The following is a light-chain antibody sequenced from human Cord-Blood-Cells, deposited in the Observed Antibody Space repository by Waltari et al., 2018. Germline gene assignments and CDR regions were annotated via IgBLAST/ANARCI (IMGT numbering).Light chain of an antibody. V-gene: IGLV5-45*03. CDR2: YKSDSDK. CDR1: SGINVGTYR. CDR3: MIWHSSVWL. Sequence: QAVLTQPSSLSASPGASASLTCTLRSGINVGTYRIYWYQQKPGSPPQYLLRYKSDSDKQQGSGVPSRFSGSKDASANAGILLISGLQSEDEADYYCMIWHSSVWLFGGGTKLTVL. J-gene: IGLJ3*02.